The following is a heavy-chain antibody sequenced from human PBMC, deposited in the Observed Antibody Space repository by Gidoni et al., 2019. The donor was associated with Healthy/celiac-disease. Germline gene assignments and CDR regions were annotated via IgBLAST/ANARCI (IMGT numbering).Heavy chain of an antibody. J-gene: IGHJ4*02. CDR2: IYSGGST. V-gene: IGHV3-53*02. Sequence: EVQLVETGGGLFPPGGSLRLSCAASGFTVSSNYMSWVRQAPGKGLEWVSVIYSGGSTYYADSVKGRFTISRDNSKNTLYLQMNSLRAEDTAVYYCARVDSSGWYRPFVYWGQGTLVTVSS. CDR3: ARVDSSGWYRPFVY. D-gene: IGHD6-19*01. CDR1: GFTVSSNY.